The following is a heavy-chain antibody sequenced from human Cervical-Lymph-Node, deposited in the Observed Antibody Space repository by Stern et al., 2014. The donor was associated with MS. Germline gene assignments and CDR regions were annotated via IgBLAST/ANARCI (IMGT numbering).Heavy chain of an antibody. D-gene: IGHD3-3*01. CDR1: GGSVSRGSRY. V-gene: IGHV4-31*03. CDR3: ARVTEFLRFFYPDY. CDR2: ISYSGNT. Sequence: VQLVESGPGLVKPSQTLSLTCTVSGGSVSRGSRYWSWIRQHPGKGLEWIGYISYSGNTYYSPSLQSRLTISMDTSKNQFSLKLRSVTAADTAIYYCARVTEFLRFFYPDYWGQGTLVTVSS. J-gene: IGHJ4*02.